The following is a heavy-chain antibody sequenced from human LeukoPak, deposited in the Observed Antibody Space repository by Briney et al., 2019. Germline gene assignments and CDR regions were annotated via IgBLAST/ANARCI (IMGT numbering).Heavy chain of an antibody. CDR3: ARDYNFVPDY. Sequence: ASEKVSCKAPGYTFIRTGISWVRHAPGQGLEWMGYISAHNSNTNYAQKFQGRVTMTTDTSTSTAYMELRSLRSDDTAVYYCARDYNFVPDYWGQGTLVTVSS. CDR1: GYTFIRTG. D-gene: IGHD1-20*01. CDR2: ISAHNSNT. V-gene: IGHV1-18*01. J-gene: IGHJ4*02.